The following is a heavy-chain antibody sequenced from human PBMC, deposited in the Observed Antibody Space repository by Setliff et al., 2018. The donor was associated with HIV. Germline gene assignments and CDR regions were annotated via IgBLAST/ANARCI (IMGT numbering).Heavy chain of an antibody. CDR1: GFTFSSYS. CDR2: ISSSSSYI. D-gene: IGHD5-18*01. Sequence: LRLSCAASGFTFSSYSMNWVRQAPGKGLEWVSYISSSSSYIYYADSVKGRFTIPRDNAKNSLYLQMNSLRAEDTAVYYCASPDGDSDAFDIWGQGTMVTVSS. J-gene: IGHJ3*02. V-gene: IGHV3-21*01. CDR3: ASPDGDSDAFDI.